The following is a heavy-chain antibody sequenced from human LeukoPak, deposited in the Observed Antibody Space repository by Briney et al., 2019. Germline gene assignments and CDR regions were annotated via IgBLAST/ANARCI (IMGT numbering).Heavy chain of an antibody. CDR1: GFTCSSYA. CDR2: LSYDGSNK. D-gene: IGHD3-22*01. Sequence: GRSLRLSCAASGFTCSSYAMHWVHQAPAKGLEWVAVLSYDGSNKYYADSVKGRFTISRDNSKNTLYLQMNSLRAEDTAVYYCARTYYYDSSGYLPDYWGQGTLVTVSS. CDR3: ARTYYYDSSGYLPDY. V-gene: IGHV3-30-3*01. J-gene: IGHJ4*02.